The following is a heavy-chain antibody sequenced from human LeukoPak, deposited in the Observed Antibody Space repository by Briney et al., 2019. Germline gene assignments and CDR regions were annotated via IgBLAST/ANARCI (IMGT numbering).Heavy chain of an antibody. CDR1: GFTFRSHW. V-gene: IGHV3-23*01. D-gene: IGHD1-26*01. CDR3: AKTMGATLFDY. J-gene: IGHJ4*02. CDR2: ISGSGGST. Sequence: GGSLRLSCAASGFTFRSHWMHWVRQAPGKGLVWVSRISGSGGSTYYADSVKGRFTISRDNSKNTLYLQMNSLRAGDTAVYYCAKTMGATLFDYWGQGTLVTVSS.